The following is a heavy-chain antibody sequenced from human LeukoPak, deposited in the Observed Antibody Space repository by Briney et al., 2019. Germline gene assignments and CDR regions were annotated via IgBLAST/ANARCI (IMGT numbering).Heavy chain of an antibody. CDR2: LSYERNIQ. V-gene: IGHV3-30*04. J-gene: IGHJ4*02. CDR3: TRIIFDY. CDR1: GFTFRSYT. Sequence: GGSLRLSCAASGFTFRSYTMHWVRQAPGKGLEWVAVLSYERNIQYYADSVRGRFTISRDNSKNTLYLEMNSLRPEDTAIYYCTRIIFDYWGQGALVTVSS.